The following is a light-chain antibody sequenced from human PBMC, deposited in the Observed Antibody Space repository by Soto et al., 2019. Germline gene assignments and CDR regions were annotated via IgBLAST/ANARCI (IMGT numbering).Light chain of an antibody. V-gene: IGKV3-15*01. CDR3: QQYTNRPPWT. J-gene: IGKJ1*01. CDR1: QSVSTN. CDR2: AAS. Sequence: EILMTQSPATLSVSPGDRATLSCRASQSVSTNLAWYQQRPGQAHRLLIYAASTRATGIPARFSGSGSGGEFPLTISSLQSDDFAVYYCQQYTNRPPWTFGRGTKVDLK.